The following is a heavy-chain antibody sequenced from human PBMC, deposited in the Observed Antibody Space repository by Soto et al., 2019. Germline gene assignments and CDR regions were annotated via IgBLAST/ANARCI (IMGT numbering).Heavy chain of an antibody. D-gene: IGHD2-15*01. J-gene: IGHJ6*02. V-gene: IGHV1-69*13. CDR1: GYTFSSYA. CDR3: ARESRVYCSGGSCYQLRPPYYYYYGMDV. CDR2: IIPIFGTA. Sequence: GSSVKLSCKASGYTFSSYASSWVRQAPGQGLEWMGGIIPIFGTANYAQKFQGRVTITADESTSTAYMELSSLRSEDTAVYYCARESRVYCSGGSCYQLRPPYYYYYGMDVWGQGTTVTVSS.